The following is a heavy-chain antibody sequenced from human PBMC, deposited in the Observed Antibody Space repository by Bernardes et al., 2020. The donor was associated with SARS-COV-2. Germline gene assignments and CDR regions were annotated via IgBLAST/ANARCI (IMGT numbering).Heavy chain of an antibody. D-gene: IGHD1-26*01. J-gene: IGHJ1*01. CDR3: ARALEGGATRYFHH. Sequence: ASVKVSCKASGYTFTDYYMHWVRQAPGQGLEWMGWINPNSGGPHYAQTFQGRVTMTRDTSISTAYMELSSLRSDDTAVYYCARALEGGATRYFHHWGQGTLVTVSS. CDR1: GYTFTDYY. CDR2: INPNSGGP. V-gene: IGHV1-2*02.